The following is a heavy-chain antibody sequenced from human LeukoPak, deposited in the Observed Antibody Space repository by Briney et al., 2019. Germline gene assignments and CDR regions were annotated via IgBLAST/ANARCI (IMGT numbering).Heavy chain of an antibody. CDR1: GYTFTSYA. D-gene: IGHD2-15*01. J-gene: IGHJ2*01. V-gene: IGHV1-18*01. Sequence: ASVKVSCKASGYTFTSYAISWVRQAPGQGLEWMGWISADNGNTDYAQRFQGRVTMTTDTSTSTAYMELRSLRSEDTAVYYCASGRRIYWYFDLWGRGTLVTVSS. CDR2: ISADNGNT. CDR3: ASGRRIYWYFDL.